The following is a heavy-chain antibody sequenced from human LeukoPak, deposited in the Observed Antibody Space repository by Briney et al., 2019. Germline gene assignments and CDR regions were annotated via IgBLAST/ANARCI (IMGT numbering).Heavy chain of an antibody. CDR1: GFTFSSYA. CDR2: ISGSGGST. D-gene: IGHD3-22*01. V-gene: IGHV3-23*01. CDR3: AKVNYYYDSSGYCY. J-gene: IGHJ4*02. Sequence: GGSLRLSCAASGFTFSSYAMSWVRQAPGKGLEWVSAISGSGGSTYYADSVKGRFTISRDNSKNTLYLHMNSLRAEDTAVYYCAKVNYYYDSSGYCYWGQGTLVTVSS.